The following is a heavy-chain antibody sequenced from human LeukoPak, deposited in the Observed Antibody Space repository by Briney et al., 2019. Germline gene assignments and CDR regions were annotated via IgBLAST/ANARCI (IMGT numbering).Heavy chain of an antibody. D-gene: IGHD2/OR15-2a*01. J-gene: IGHJ4*02. CDR3: LSGRGFDY. CDR1: GFTFSTYW. CDR2: IKQDGSEK. Sequence: GGSLRLFCAASGFTFSTYWMSWVRQAPGKGLEWVANIKQDGSEKYYVDSVKGRFTISRDNAKNSLYLQMNSLRAEDTAVYYCLSGRGFDYWGQGTLVTVSS. V-gene: IGHV3-7*01.